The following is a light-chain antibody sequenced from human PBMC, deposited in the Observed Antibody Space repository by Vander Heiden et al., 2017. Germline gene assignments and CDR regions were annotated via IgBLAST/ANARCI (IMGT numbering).Light chain of an antibody. V-gene: IGLV4-60*03. CDR3: ETWDRNTRV. Sequence: QPVLTQSSSASASLGSSVKLTCTLSSGPNSYVIAWHQQQPGKAPRYLMKLEGSGSYNKASGVPDRFSGSSSGADRYLTISNLQSEDEADYYCETWDRNTRVFGGGTKLTVL. CDR2: LEGSGSY. J-gene: IGLJ3*02. CDR1: SGPNSYV.